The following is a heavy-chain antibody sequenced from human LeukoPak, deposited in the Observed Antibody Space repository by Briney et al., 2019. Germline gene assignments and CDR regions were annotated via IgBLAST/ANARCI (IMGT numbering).Heavy chain of an antibody. J-gene: IGHJ1*01. V-gene: IGHV3-48*03. CDR1: GFSLSAYE. CDR2: IYIGVGSA. CDR3: ARETLGCGGACLAY. Sequence: PGGSLRLSCAASGFSLSAYEVNWVRQAPGKGLEWVSYIYIGVGSAFYADSVKGRFTISRDDAKNSVYLQMNSLRAEDTAIYFCARETLGCGGACLAYGGQGALVTVSS. D-gene: IGHD2-21*02.